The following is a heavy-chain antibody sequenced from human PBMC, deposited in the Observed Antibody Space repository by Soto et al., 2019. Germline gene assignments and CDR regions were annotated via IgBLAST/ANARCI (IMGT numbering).Heavy chain of an antibody. V-gene: IGHV3-11*06. J-gene: IGHJ4*02. Sequence: GGSLRLSCAASGFTFSDHYMSWIRQAPGKGLEWIGYSSNSGSFTRYADSVKGRFSISRDNAKNSLYLQINSLRGDDTAIYYCVRSGDNYNLLDYWGQGAPVTV. CDR2: SSNSGSFT. CDR1: GFTFSDHY. D-gene: IGHD1-1*01. CDR3: VRSGDNYNLLDY.